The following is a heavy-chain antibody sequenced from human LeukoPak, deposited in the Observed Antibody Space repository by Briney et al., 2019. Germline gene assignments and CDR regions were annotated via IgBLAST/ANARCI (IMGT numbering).Heavy chain of an antibody. CDR2: ISYDGSNK. Sequence: GRSLRLSCATSGFTFSGYALHWVRQAPGKGLEWVAVISYDGSNKYYADSVKGRFTISRDNSKNTLYLQMNSLRAEDTAVYYCVSAMHAFDIWGQGTMVTVSS. CDR1: GFTFSGYA. V-gene: IGHV3-30*04. J-gene: IGHJ3*02. CDR3: VSAMHAFDI.